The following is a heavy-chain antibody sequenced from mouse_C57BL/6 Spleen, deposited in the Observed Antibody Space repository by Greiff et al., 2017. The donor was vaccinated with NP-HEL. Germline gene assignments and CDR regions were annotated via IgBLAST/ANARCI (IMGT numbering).Heavy chain of an antibody. CDR3: ARGSDYGSSPDY. CDR2: IYPGSGST. CDR1: GYTFTSYW. J-gene: IGHJ2*01. D-gene: IGHD1-1*01. Sequence: QVQLQQPGAELVKPGASVKMSCKASGYTFTSYWITWVKQRPGQGLEWIGDIYPGSGSTNYNEKFKSKATLTVDTSSSTAYMQLSSLTSEDSAVYYCARGSDYGSSPDYWGQGTTLTVSS. V-gene: IGHV1-55*01.